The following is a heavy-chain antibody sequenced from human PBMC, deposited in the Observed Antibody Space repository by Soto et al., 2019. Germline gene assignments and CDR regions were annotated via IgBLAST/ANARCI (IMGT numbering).Heavy chain of an antibody. D-gene: IGHD3-3*01. CDR3: ARVLRFLEWSQYYYYGMDV. V-gene: IGHV1-24*01. Sequence: ASVKVSCKVSGYTLTELSMHWVRQAPGKGLEWMGGFDPEDGETIYAQKFQGRVTMTRNTSISTAYMELSSLRSEDTAVYYCARVLRFLEWSQYYYYGMDVWGQGTTVTVSS. CDR1: GYTLTELS. CDR2: FDPEDGET. J-gene: IGHJ6*02.